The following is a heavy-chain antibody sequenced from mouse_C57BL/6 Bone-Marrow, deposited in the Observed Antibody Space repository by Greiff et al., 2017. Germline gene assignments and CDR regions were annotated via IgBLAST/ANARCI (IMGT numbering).Heavy chain of an antibody. Sequence: VQLQQSGAELVRPGASVKLSCTASGFNIKDDYMHWVKQRPEQGLEWIGWIDPETGDTESASQFQGKATITADTSSNTAYLQLSSLTSEDTAVYYCTIYGSSSYWYFDVWGTGTTVTVSS. CDR3: TIYGSSSYWYFDV. CDR1: GFNIKDDY. D-gene: IGHD1-1*01. J-gene: IGHJ1*03. CDR2: IDPETGDT. V-gene: IGHV14-4*01.